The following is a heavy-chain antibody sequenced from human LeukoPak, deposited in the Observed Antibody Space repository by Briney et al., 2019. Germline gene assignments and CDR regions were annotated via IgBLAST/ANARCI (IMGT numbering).Heavy chain of an antibody. Sequence: SETLSLTCTVSGGSISSYYWSWIRRPPGKGLEWIGYIYYSGSTNYNPSLKSRVTISVDTSKNQFSLKLSSVTAADTAVYYCARDARGDYDFWSGYYTPANWFDPWGQGTLVTVSS. J-gene: IGHJ5*02. D-gene: IGHD3-3*01. CDR3: ARDARGDYDFWSGYYTPANWFDP. CDR2: IYYSGST. CDR1: GGSISSYY. V-gene: IGHV4-59*01.